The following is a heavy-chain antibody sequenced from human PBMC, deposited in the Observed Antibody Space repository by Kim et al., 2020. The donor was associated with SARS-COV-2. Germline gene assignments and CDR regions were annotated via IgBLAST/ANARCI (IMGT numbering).Heavy chain of an antibody. Sequence: NPALSSRVTISVDTSKNPFSLKLSSVPAADTAVYYCARRPYYYYGMDVWGQGTTVTVSS. CDR3: ARRPYYYYGMDV. J-gene: IGHJ6*02. V-gene: IGHV4-34*01.